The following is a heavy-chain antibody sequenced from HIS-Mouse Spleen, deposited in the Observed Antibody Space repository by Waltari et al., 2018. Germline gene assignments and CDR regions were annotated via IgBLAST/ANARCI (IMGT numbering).Heavy chain of an antibody. V-gene: IGHV4-39*01. J-gene: IGHJ4*02. Sequence: QLQLQESGPGLVKPSETLSLTCTVSGGSISSRSYYWVWIRQPPGKGLEWIGSIPYSGRTYYNPSLKSRVTISVDTSKNQFSLKLSSVTAADTAVYYCAYGDYFDYWGQGTLVTVSS. CDR1: GGSISSRSYY. D-gene: IGHD4-17*01. CDR3: AYGDYFDY. CDR2: IPYSGRT.